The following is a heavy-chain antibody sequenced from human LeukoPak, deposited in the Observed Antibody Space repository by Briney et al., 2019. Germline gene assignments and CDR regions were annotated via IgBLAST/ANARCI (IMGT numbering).Heavy chain of an antibody. V-gene: IGHV1-2*02. CDR3: ARVGAHDAFDI. Sequence: ASVKVSCKASGYTFTAYYLQWVRLAPGQGLEWMGWINPKSGGTEYAQKFQGRVTMTRDTSISTAYMELSRLRSDDTAVYYCARVGAHDAFDIWGQGTMVTVSS. CDR1: GYTFTAYY. CDR2: INPKSGGT. J-gene: IGHJ3*02.